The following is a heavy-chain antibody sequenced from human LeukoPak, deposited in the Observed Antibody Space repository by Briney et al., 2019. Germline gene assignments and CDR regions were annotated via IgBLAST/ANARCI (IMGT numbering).Heavy chain of an antibody. J-gene: IGHJ6*04. V-gene: IGHV3-21*01. D-gene: IGHD3-9*01. CDR3: ARDRMDDILTGYYTPSYYYYYGMDV. Sequence: GGSLRLSCAASGFTFSSYSMNWVRQAPGKGVEGVSSISSSSSYIYYADSVKGRFTISRDNAKNSLYLQMNSLRAEDTAVYYCARDRMDDILTGYYTPSYYYYYGMDVWGKGTTVTVSS. CDR2: ISSSSSYI. CDR1: GFTFSSYS.